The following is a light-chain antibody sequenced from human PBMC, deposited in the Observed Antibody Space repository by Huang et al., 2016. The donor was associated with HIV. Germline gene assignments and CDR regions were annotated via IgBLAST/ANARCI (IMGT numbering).Light chain of an antibody. J-gene: IGKJ2*01. CDR1: QSFSSS. Sequence: DIQMTQSPSSLSASVGDRVTISWRASQSFSSSLNWYQQRPGKAPKLLIYAASSLQSGVPARFSGSGSETDFSLTINSLQPEDFATYYCQQSDSTPYTFGQGTKLEIK. V-gene: IGKV1-39*01. CDR3: QQSDSTPYT. CDR2: AAS.